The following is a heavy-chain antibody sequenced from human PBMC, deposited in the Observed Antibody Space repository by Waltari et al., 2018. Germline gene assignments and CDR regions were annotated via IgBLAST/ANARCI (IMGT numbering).Heavy chain of an antibody. D-gene: IGHD6-19*01. V-gene: IGHV3-9*01. Sequence: EVQLVESGGGLVQPGRSLRLSCAASGFTFDDYAMHWVRQAPGKGLEWVSGISWNSGSIGYADSVKGRFTISRDNAKNSLYLQMNSLRAEDTALYYCAKDNGPAVAGYFDYWGQGTLVTVSS. CDR1: GFTFDDYA. CDR3: AKDNGPAVAGYFDY. J-gene: IGHJ4*02. CDR2: ISWNSGSI.